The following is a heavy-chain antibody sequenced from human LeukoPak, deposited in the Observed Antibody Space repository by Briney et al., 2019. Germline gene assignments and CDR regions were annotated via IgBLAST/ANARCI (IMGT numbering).Heavy chain of an antibody. V-gene: IGHV3-23*01. CDR3: AKGPGAGGNTWYYFDC. J-gene: IGHJ4*02. CDR2: ISGSGGST. CDR1: GFTFSSYA. D-gene: IGHD6-13*01. Sequence: PGGSLRLSCAASGFTFSSYAMSWVRQAPGKGLEWVSAISGSGGSTYYADSVKGRFTISRDNSKNTLYLQMNSLRADDTAVYYCAKGPGAGGNTWYYFDCWGQGTLVTVSS.